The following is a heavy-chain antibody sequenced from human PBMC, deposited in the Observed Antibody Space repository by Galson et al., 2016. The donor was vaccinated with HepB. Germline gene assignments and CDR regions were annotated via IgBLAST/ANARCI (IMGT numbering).Heavy chain of an antibody. CDR2: IWYDGSNK. D-gene: IGHD3-3*01. J-gene: IGHJ6*02. Sequence: SLRLSCAASGFTFGRYGMHWVRQAPGKGLEWVAVIWYDGSNKYYVDSVKGRFTISRDNSKNTLYLQMNSLRAEDTAVYYCARGDYGFWSGWDVWGQGTTVTVSS. CDR3: ARGDYGFWSGWDV. CDR1: GFTFGRYG. V-gene: IGHV3-33*01.